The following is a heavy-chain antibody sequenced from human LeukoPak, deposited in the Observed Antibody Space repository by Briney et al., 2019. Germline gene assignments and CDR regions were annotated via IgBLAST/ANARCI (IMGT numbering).Heavy chain of an antibody. CDR2: IHNSGSST. CDR1: GLTFSTYG. J-gene: IGHJ4*02. V-gene: IGHV3-23*01. D-gene: IGHD1-26*01. Sequence: PGGSLRLSCAASGLTFSTYGMSWVRQAPGKGLEWVSSIHNSGSSTYYTDSVKGRFTISRDNSKNTLYLQMNSLRAEDTAVYYCAKGFRGSVGAYFGYGGQGTLVTVCS. CDR3: AKGFRGSVGAYFGY.